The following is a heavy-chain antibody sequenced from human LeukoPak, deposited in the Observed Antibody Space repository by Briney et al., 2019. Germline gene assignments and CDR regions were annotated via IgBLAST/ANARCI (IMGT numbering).Heavy chain of an antibody. V-gene: IGHV3-11*04. D-gene: IGHD6-6*01. CDR2: ISSSGTNK. J-gene: IGHJ3*01. CDR3: ARPELGWDSSSEDAFDV. CDR1: GFTFSDYY. Sequence: PGGSLRLSCAASGFTFSDYYMNWIRQAPGKGLEWVSYISSSGTNKYYADSVKGRFTISRDNAKNSLYLQMNSLRAEDTAVYYCARPELGWDSSSEDAFDVWGQGTMVAVSS.